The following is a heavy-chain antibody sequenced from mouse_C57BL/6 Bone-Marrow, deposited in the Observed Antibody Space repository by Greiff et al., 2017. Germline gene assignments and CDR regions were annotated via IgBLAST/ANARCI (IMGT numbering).Heavy chain of an antibody. D-gene: IGHD1-1*01. CDR2: IYPGSGNT. V-gene: IGHV1-76*01. Sequence: QVQLKQSGAELVRPGASVKLSCKASGYTFTDYYINWVKQRPGQGLEWIARIYPGSGNTYYNETFKGKATLTAEKSSSTAYMQLSSLTSEDSEVYFCAKNYSSSYWNFDVWGTGTTVTVSS. J-gene: IGHJ1*03. CDR3: AKNYSSSYWNFDV. CDR1: GYTFTDYY.